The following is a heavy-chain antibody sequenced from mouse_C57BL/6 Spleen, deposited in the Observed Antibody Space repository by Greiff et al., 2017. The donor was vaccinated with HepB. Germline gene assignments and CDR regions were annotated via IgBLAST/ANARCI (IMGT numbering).Heavy chain of an antibody. V-gene: IGHV1-50*01. CDR2: IDPSDSYT. D-gene: IGHD1-1*01. J-gene: IGHJ2*01. CDR1: GYTFTSYW. CDR3: ARCYYYGSSYFDY. Sequence: VQLKQPGAELVKPGASVKLSCKASGYTFTSYWMQWVKQRPGQGLEWIGEIDPSDSYTNYNQKFKGKATLTVDTSSSTAYMQLSSLTSEDSAVYYCARCYYYGSSYFDYWGQGTTLTVSS.